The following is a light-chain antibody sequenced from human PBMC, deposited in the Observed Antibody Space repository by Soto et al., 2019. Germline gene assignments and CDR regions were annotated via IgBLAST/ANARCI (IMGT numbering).Light chain of an antibody. J-gene: IGKJ2*01. CDR3: QQYGSSLIYT. CDR2: GAS. CDR1: QSVSSSY. V-gene: IGKV3-20*01. Sequence: EIELTQSPGTLSLSPGERATLSCRASQSVSSSYLAWYQQKPGQAPRLLIYGASSRATGIPDRFSGSGSGTDFTLTSSRLEPEDFAVYYCQQYGSSLIYTFGQGTKLEIK.